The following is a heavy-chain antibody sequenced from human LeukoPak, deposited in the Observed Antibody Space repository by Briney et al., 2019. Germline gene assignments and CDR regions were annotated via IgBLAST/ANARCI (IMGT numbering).Heavy chain of an antibody. D-gene: IGHD6-19*01. CDR2: IFHSGTT. Sequence: SETLSLTCAVSGGFISSTHWWYWVRQPPGKGLEWIGEIFHSGTTNYNPSLKSRVTISIDKSKNQFSLKLRSVTAADTAVYYCARDQWLLRGGDHDAFDTWGQGTMVTVSS. CDR1: GGFISSTHW. V-gene: IGHV4-4*02. J-gene: IGHJ3*02. CDR3: ARDQWLLRGGDHDAFDT.